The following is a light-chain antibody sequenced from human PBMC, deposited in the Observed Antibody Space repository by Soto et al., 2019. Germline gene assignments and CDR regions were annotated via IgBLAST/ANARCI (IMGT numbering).Light chain of an antibody. Sequence: EIVLTQSPGTLSLFPGERATLSCRASQSISSSFVGWYQQKPGQAPRRLIYGSYTRATGIPDRFSGSGSGTDFTLTITRREPEDFAVYYCQQFGISPRTFCQGTKLE. CDR2: GSY. V-gene: IGKV3-20*01. CDR1: QSISSSF. CDR3: QQFGISPRT. J-gene: IGKJ2*01.